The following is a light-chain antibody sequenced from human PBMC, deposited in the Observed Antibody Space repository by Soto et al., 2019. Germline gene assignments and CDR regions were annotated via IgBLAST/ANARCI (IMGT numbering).Light chain of an antibody. CDR3: KAYAGSNPYV. Sequence: QYALTQPPSASGSPGQSGTISCTGTKNDIGVYDFVSWYHHHPGKAPRLIIYEVVQRPSGVPDRFSGSKSGNTASLTVSGLQAADEADYFCKAYAGSNPYVFGSVTKLTVL. V-gene: IGLV2-8*01. CDR2: EVV. CDR1: KNDIGVYDF. J-gene: IGLJ1*01.